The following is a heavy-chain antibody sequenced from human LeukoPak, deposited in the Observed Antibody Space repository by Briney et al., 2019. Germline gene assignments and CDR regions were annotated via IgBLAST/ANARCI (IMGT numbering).Heavy chain of an antibody. CDR2: INHSGST. CDR1: GGSFSGYY. V-gene: IGHV4-34*01. D-gene: IGHD2-15*01. Sequence: PSETLSLTCAVYGGSFSGYYWSWIRQPPGKGLEWIGEINHSGSTNYNPPLKSRVTISVDTSKNQFSLKLSSVTAADTAVYYCARGKGCSGGSCYTNKIWFDPWGQGTLVTVSS. CDR3: ARGKGCSGGSCYTNKIWFDP. J-gene: IGHJ5*02.